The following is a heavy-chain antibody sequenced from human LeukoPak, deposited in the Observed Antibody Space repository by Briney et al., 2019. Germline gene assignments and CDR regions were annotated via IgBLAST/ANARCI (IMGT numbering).Heavy chain of an antibody. J-gene: IGHJ3*02. CDR3: ATEPYYYDSSGSPRGYDAFDI. CDR1: GGSFSGYY. D-gene: IGHD3-22*01. CDR2: INHSGST. V-gene: IGHV4-34*01. Sequence: SETLSVTCAVYGGSFSGYYWSWIRQPPGKGLEWIGEINHSGSTNYNPSLKSRVTISVDTSKNQFSLKLSSVTAADTAVYYCATEPYYYDSSGSPRGYDAFDIWGQGTMVTVSS.